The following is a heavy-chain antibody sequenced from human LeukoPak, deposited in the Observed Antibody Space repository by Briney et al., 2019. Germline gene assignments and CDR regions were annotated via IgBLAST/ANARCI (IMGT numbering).Heavy chain of an antibody. D-gene: IGHD3-10*01. V-gene: IGHV3-11*01. CDR3: ARDSTPYMVRGVSRADYYGMDV. CDR1: GFTFSDYY. Sequence: KSGGSLRLSCAASGFTFSDYYMSWIRQAPGKGLEWVSYISSSGSTIYYADSVKGRFTISRDNAKKSLYPQMNSLRAEDTAVYYCARDSTPYMVRGVSRADYYGMDVWGQGTTVTVSS. CDR2: ISSSGSTI. J-gene: IGHJ6*02.